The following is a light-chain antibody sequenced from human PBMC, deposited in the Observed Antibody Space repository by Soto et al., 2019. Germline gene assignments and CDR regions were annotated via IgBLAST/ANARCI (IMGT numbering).Light chain of an antibody. CDR1: QSLLHSNGYNF. Sequence: DIVMTQSPLSLPVTPGEPASISCRSIQSLLHSNGYNFLDWYLQKPGQSPQLLIHLGSNRASGVPDRFSGSGSGTDFTLRISRGEAEDVGVYYCMQALQTPPYTFGQGTKVEIK. CDR2: LGS. J-gene: IGKJ2*01. CDR3: MQALQTPPYT. V-gene: IGKV2-28*01.